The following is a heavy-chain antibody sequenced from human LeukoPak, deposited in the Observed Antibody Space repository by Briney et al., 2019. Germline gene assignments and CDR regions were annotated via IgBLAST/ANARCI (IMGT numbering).Heavy chain of an antibody. V-gene: IGHV3-23*01. CDR3: ATTFANDAFDI. Sequence: GGSLRLSCAASGLTFSNYAMSWVRQAPGKGLEWVSGISDSGGSTYYADSVKGRFIISRDNSKNTLYLQMNSLRAEDTAVYYCATTFANDAFDIWGQGTMVTVSS. CDR2: ISDSGGST. CDR1: GLTFSNYA. D-gene: IGHD2-21*01. J-gene: IGHJ3*02.